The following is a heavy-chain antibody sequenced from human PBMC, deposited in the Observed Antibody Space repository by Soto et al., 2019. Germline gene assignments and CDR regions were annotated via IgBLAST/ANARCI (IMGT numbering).Heavy chain of an antibody. CDR1: GGSISSGGYY. D-gene: IGHD3-3*01. Sequence: SETLSLTCTVSGGSISSGGYYWSWIRQHPGKGLEWIGYMYCSGSTYYNPSLKSRVTISVDTSKNQFSLKLSSVTAADTAVYYCAREMAPNYDFWSTYGMDVWGQGTTVTVSS. CDR3: AREMAPNYDFWSTYGMDV. CDR2: MYCSGST. V-gene: IGHV4-31*03. J-gene: IGHJ6*02.